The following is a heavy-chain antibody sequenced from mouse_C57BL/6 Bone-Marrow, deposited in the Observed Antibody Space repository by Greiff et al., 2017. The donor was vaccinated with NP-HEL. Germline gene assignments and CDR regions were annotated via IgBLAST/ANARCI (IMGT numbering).Heavy chain of an antibody. Sequence: QVQLQQSGAELVRPGASVKLSCTASGYTFTDYYINWVKQRPGQGLEWIARIYPGSGNTYYNEKFKGKATLTAEKSSSTAYLQLSSLTSEDSAVYFWDRTKFTTGSRGYAMDYGGRGTGATVSA. J-gene: IGHJ4*01. D-gene: IGHD1-1*01. CDR2: IYPGSGNT. CDR1: GYTFTDYY. V-gene: IGHV1-76*01. CDR3: DRTKFTTGSRGYAMDY.